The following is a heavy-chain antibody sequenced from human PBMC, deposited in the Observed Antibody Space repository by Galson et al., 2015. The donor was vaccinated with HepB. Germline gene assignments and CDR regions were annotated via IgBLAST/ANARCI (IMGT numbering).Heavy chain of an antibody. CDR1: GYTFTSYA. J-gene: IGHJ5*02. Sequence: SVKVSCKASGYTFTSYAMHWVRQAPGQRLEWMGWINAGNGNTKYSRKLQGRVTMTTDKFTSTAYMELRSLRSDDTAVYYCARGALVVVVGATPKNWFDPWGQGTLVTVSS. D-gene: IGHD2-15*01. CDR3: ARGALVVVVGATPKNWFDP. CDR2: INAGNGNT. V-gene: IGHV1-3*01.